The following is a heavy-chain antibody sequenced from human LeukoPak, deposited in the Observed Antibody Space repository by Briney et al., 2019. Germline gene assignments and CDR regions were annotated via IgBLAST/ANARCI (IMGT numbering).Heavy chain of an antibody. Sequence: EASVKVSCKASGYTFSDYYMHWLRQAPGQALEWMGWINPNSGGINYAQRFQGSVTMTRDTSLTTAYMELSRLSSDDTAVYYCARDRSTMVRGENFAFDIWGQGTMVTVSS. J-gene: IGHJ3*02. CDR3: ARDRSTMVRGENFAFDI. D-gene: IGHD3-10*01. V-gene: IGHV1-2*02. CDR1: GYTFSDYY. CDR2: INPNSGGI.